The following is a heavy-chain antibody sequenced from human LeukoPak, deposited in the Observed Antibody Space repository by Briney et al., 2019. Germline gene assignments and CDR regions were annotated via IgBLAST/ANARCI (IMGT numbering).Heavy chain of an antibody. CDR3: AGGYSYGLNYFDY. J-gene: IGHJ4*02. CDR1: GGSFSGHY. Sequence: SETLSLTCAVYGGSFSGHYWSWIRQPPGKGLEWIGEINHSGSTNYNPSLKSRVTISVDTSKNQFSLKLSSVTAADTAVYYCAGGYSYGLNYFDYWGQGALVTVSS. D-gene: IGHD5-18*01. CDR2: INHSGST. V-gene: IGHV4-34*01.